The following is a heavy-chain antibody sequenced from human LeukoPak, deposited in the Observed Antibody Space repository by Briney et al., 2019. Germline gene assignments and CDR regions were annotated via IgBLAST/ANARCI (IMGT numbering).Heavy chain of an antibody. D-gene: IGHD1-14*01. CDR2: INLNSGGT. J-gene: IGHJ5*02. Sequence: ASVKVSCKASGYTFTDYYLHWVRQAPGQGLEWMGWINLNSGGTNSAQKFQGRVAMTRDTSISTAYMDLSRLRSDDTAVYYCAREGRNRSFDPWGQGTLVTVSS. CDR1: GYTFTDYY. V-gene: IGHV1-2*02. CDR3: AREGRNRSFDP.